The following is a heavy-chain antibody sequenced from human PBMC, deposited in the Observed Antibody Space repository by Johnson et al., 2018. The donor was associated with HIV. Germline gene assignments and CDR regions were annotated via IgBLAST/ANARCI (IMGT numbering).Heavy chain of an antibody. CDR3: ARDSWGIAARPEVWRSFDI. CDR2: INWNGCST. J-gene: IGHJ3*02. D-gene: IGHD6-6*01. CDR1: GFTFSSYG. Sequence: VQLVESVGGVVQPVRSLRLSCAASGFTFSSYGMSWVRQAPGKGLEWVSGINWNGCSTGYADSVKGRFTISRDNAKNSLYLQMNSLRAEDTAVYYCARDSWGIAARPEVWRSFDIWGQGTMVTVSS. V-gene: IGHV3-20*04.